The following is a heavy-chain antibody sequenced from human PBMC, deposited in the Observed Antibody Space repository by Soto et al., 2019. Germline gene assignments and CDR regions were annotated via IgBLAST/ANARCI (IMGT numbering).Heavy chain of an antibody. V-gene: IGHV4-59*08. D-gene: IGHD3-9*01. CDR1: GGSISSYY. CDR2: IYYSGST. Sequence: PSETLSLTCTVSGGSISSYYWSWIRQPPGKGLEWIGYIYYSGSTNYNPSLKSRLTISVDTSKNQFSLKLSSVTAADTAAYYCARHGYYDLSAGYKRPIDYWGQGTLVTVSS. J-gene: IGHJ4*02. CDR3: ARHGYYDLSAGYKRPIDY.